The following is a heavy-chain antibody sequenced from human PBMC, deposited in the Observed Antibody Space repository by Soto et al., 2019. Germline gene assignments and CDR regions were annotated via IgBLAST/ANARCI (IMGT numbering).Heavy chain of an antibody. D-gene: IGHD3-22*01. CDR2: ISAYNGNT. CDR3: ARGYEGYYDSSGYYYY. Sequence: QVQLVQSGAEVKKPGASVKVSCKASGYTFTSYGISWVRQAPGQGLEWMGWISAYNGNTNYAQKLQGRVTMTTHTSTSTAYMELGSQRSDDTAVYYCARGYEGYYDSSGYYYYWGQGTLVTVSS. V-gene: IGHV1-18*01. CDR1: GYTFTSYG. J-gene: IGHJ4*02.